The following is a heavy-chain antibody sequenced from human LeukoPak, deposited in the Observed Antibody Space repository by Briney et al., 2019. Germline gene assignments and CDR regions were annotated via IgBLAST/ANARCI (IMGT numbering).Heavy chain of an antibody. Sequence: PGGSLRLSCAASGFTFSSYSMNWVRQAPGKGLEWVSSISSSSSYIYYADSVKGRFTISRDNAKNSLYLQMNSLRAEDTAVYYCARAGLQQWLSFDNWGQGTLVTVST. CDR2: ISSSSSYI. D-gene: IGHD6-19*01. CDR1: GFTFSSYS. CDR3: ARAGLQQWLSFDN. J-gene: IGHJ4*02. V-gene: IGHV3-21*01.